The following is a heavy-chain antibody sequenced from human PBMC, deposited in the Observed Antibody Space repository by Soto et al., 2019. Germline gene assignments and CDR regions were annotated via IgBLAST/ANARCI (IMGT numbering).Heavy chain of an antibody. D-gene: IGHD1-7*01. V-gene: IGHV3-30-3*01. CDR3: ASGNSFTTPPFAY. CDR2: ISYDVSNK. CDR1: VFTCSSYA. Sequence: PWGSLIVCCAASVFTCSSYAMRWVRQAPVKGLEWVAGISYDVSNKYYSYCVGGLFSIARGNAKNGLYVQMNSLRAEDTAVYYCASGNSFTTPPFAYGGKRTLVPVSP. J-gene: IGHJ4*02.